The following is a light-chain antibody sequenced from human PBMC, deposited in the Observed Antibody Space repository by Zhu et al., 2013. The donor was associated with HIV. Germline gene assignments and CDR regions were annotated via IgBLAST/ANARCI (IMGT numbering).Light chain of an antibody. CDR2: DVT. V-gene: IGLV2-11*01. J-gene: IGLJ1*01. Sequence: QSALTQPRSVSGSPGQSVTISCTGTSSDVGDSNYVSWYQQHPGKAPKLIIYDVTERPSGVPDRFSGSKSGNTASLTISGLQAEDEADYYCGSYAGIYIFEVFGTGTEVTVL. CDR3: GSYAGIYIFEV. CDR1: SSDVGDSNY.